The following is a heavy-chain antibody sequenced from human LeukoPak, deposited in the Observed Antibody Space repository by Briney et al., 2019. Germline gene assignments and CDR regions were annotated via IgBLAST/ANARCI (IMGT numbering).Heavy chain of an antibody. CDR3: ASTYYYDSSGYPDY. CDR1: GYSFTSYW. Sequence: HRESLKISCKGSGYSFTSYWISWVRQMPGKGLEWMGRIDPSDSCTNYSPSFQGHVTISADKSISTAYLQWSSLKASDTAMYYCASTYYYDSSGYPDYWGQGTLVTVSS. CDR2: IDPSDSCT. V-gene: IGHV5-10-1*01. J-gene: IGHJ4*02. D-gene: IGHD3-22*01.